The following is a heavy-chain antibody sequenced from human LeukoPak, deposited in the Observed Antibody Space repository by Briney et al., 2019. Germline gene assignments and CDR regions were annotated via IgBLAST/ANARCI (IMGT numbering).Heavy chain of an antibody. CDR1: GGSFSGYY. D-gene: IGHD7-27*01. J-gene: IGHJ6*03. V-gene: IGHV4-34*01. Sequence: PPETLSLTCAVYGGSFSGYYWSWIRQPPGKGLEWIGEINHSGSTNYNPSLKSRVTISVDTSKNQFSLKLSSVTAADTAVYYCARGPPLGYYYYMDVWGKGTTVTVSS. CDR3: ARGPPLGYYYYMDV. CDR2: INHSGST.